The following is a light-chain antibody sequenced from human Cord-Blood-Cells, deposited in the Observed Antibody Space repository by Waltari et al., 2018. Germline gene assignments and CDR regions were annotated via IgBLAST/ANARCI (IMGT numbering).Light chain of an antibody. CDR3: QQYGSSRFT. J-gene: IGKJ3*01. CDR2: GAS. Sequence: EIVLTQSPATLSWSQGERATLPCRASQSVSSSYLAWYQQKPGQAPRLLIYGASSRATGIPDRFSGSGSGTDFTLTISRLEPEDFAVYYCQQYGSSRFTFGPGTKVDIK. CDR1: QSVSSSY. V-gene: IGKV3-20*01.